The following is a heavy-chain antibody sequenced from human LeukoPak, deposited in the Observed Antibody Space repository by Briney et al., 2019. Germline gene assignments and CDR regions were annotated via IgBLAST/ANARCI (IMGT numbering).Heavy chain of an antibody. V-gene: IGHV1-69*01. CDR1: GGTFSSYA. Sequence: SVTVSCTASGGTFSSYAISWVRQAPGQGLEWMGGIIPIFGTANYAQKFQGRVTITADESTSTAYMELSSLRSEDTAVYYCARDRSGSYFHLFDYWGQGTLVTVSS. D-gene: IGHD1-26*01. CDR2: IIPIFGTA. J-gene: IGHJ4*02. CDR3: ARDRSGSYFHLFDY.